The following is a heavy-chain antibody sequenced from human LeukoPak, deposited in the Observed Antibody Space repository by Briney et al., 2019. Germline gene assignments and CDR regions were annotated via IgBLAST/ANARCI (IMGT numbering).Heavy chain of an antibody. V-gene: IGHV3-23*01. CDR3: AKAYYDFWSGYLFSY. Sequence: PGGSLRLSCAASGFTFSSYAMSWVRQAPGKGLEWVSAISGSGGSTYYADSVKGRFTISRDNSKNTLYLQMNSLRAEGTAVYYCAKAYYDFWSGYLFSYWGQGTLVTVSS. CDR2: ISGSGGST. J-gene: IGHJ4*02. CDR1: GFTFSSYA. D-gene: IGHD3-3*01.